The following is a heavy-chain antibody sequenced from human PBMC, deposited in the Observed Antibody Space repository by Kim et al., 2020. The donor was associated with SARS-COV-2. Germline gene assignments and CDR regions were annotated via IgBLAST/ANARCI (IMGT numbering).Heavy chain of an antibody. CDR2: ISYDGTNK. CDR1: GFTFSTYA. J-gene: IGHJ4*02. D-gene: IGHD1-26*01. CDR3: ARDRILRGLVGDTPDY. V-gene: IGHV3-30-3*01. Sequence: GGSLRLSCAASGFTFSTYAMHWVRQAPGKGLEWVAVISYDGTNKYYADSVKGRFTISRDSSKNMLYLQMSSLRAEDTAVYYCARDRILRGLVGDTPDYWGQGTLVTVSS.